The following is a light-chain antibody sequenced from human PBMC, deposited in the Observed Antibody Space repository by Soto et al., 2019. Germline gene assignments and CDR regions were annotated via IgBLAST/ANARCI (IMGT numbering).Light chain of an antibody. J-gene: IGLJ1*01. CDR2: DVT. CDR1: SSDVGGYNY. CDR3: GSYRTGVYV. Sequence: QSVLTQPRSVSLSPGQSVTISCTGTSSDVGGYNYVSWYQQHPGKAPKLMIYDVTNRPSGVSDRFSGSKSGNTASLTISGLRYEDEAEYYCGSYRTGVYVFGTGTKVTVL. V-gene: IGLV2-11*01.